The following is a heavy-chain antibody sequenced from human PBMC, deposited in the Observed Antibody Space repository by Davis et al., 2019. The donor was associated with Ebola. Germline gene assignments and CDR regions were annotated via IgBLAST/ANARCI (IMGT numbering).Heavy chain of an antibody. D-gene: IGHD2-2*01. CDR3: AREGCSSTSCWNYGMDV. Sequence: PGGSLRLSCTVSGGSINSYYWSWIRQPPGKGLEWIGYIYYSGSTNYNPSLKSRVTISVDKSKNQFSLKLSSVTAADTAVYYCAREGCSSTSCWNYGMDVWGQGTTVTVSS. CDR2: IYYSGST. V-gene: IGHV4-59*12. CDR1: GGSINSYY. J-gene: IGHJ6*02.